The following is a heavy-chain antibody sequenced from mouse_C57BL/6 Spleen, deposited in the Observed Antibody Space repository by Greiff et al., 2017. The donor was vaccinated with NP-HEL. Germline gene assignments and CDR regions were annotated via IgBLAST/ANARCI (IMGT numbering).Heavy chain of an antibody. D-gene: IGHD1-1*01. CDR3: ARWDYGSSYWYFDV. J-gene: IGHJ1*03. V-gene: IGHV1-18*01. Sequence: EVQLQQSGPELVKPGASVKIPCKASGYTFTDYNMDWVKQSHGKSLEWIGDINPNNGGTIYNQKFKGKATLTVDKSSSTAYMELRSLTSEDTAVYYWARWDYGSSYWYFDVWGTGTTVTVAS. CDR1: GYTFTDYN. CDR2: INPNNGGT.